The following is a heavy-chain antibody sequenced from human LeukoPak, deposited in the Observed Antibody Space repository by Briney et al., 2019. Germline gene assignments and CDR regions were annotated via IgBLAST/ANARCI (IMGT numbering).Heavy chain of an antibody. CDR2: VGTNEDT. D-gene: IGHD6-19*01. Sequence: GGSLRLSCVASGFSFSTYDMYWVRQAAGRGPEWVSAVGTNEDTYYLASVRGRFTISRDNSKNTLYLQMNSLRAEDTAVYYCARDSGYSSGWRNEGYYFDYWGQGTLVTVSS. CDR3: ARDSGYSSGWRNEGYYFDY. CDR1: GFSFSTYD. V-gene: IGHV3-13*01. J-gene: IGHJ4*02.